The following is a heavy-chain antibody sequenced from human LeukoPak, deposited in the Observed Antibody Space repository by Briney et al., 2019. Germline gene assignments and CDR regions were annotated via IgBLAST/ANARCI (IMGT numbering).Heavy chain of an antibody. Sequence: GASVKVSCKASGYTFTTYNINWVRQAPGQGLEWMGWISTHNGNTNYAQKLQGRVTMTTDTSTSTAYMELRSLKSDDTAVYYCARGWGYSYLYFDYWGQGTLVTVSS. CDR1: GYTFTTYN. V-gene: IGHV1-18*04. D-gene: IGHD5-18*01. CDR3: ARGWGYSYLYFDY. CDR2: ISTHNGNT. J-gene: IGHJ4*02.